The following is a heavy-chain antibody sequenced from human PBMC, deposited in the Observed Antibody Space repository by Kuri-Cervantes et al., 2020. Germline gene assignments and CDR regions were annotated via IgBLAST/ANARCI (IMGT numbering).Heavy chain of an antibody. CDR2: ISWNSGSI. Sequence: LTCAASGFTFDDYAMHWVRQAPGKGLEWVSGISWNSGSIGYADSVKGRFTISRDNAKNSLYLQMDSLRAEDTAVYYCAKVKITSGHFDYWGQGTLVTVSS. D-gene: IGHD3-10*01. J-gene: IGHJ4*02. CDR3: AKVKITSGHFDY. V-gene: IGHV3-9*01. CDR1: GFTFDDYA.